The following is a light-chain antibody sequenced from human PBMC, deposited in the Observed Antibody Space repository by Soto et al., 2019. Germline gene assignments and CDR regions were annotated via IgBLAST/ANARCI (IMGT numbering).Light chain of an antibody. CDR1: QSVDKY. Sequence: EIVLTQSPATLSLSPGERATLSCRASQSVDKYLDWYQQKRGQPPRLLIYDTSNRATGIPARFSGSGSGTDFTLTIGSQESEDFAVYYCQHRGKWPPIPTFGPGTTVDIK. CDR3: QHRGKWPPIPT. V-gene: IGKV3-11*01. CDR2: DTS. J-gene: IGKJ3*01.